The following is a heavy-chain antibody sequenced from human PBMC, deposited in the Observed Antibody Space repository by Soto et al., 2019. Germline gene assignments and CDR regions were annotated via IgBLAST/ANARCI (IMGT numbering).Heavy chain of an antibody. Sequence: ETLSLTCAVYGGSFSGYYWSWIRQPPGKGLEWIGEINHSGSTNYNPSLKSRVTISVDTSKXXXXXXXXXXXXXXXXXXXXAXGVGIVGATTGYFXYWGXGXL. CDR2: INHSGST. CDR1: GGSFSGYY. V-gene: IGHV4-34*01. D-gene: IGHD1-26*01. CDR3: AXGVGIVGATTGYFXY. J-gene: IGHJ4*02.